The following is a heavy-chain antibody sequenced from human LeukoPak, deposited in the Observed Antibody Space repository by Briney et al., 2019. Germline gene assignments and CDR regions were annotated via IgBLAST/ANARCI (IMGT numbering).Heavy chain of an antibody. CDR1: GYSFTDYW. V-gene: IGHV5-51*01. Sequence: GESLKISCKASGYSFTDYWIGWVRQMPGKGTEFMGIMFPRDSDVRYSPSFQGLVTISADKSTSTAYLQWSSLKASDSAMYYCARHVAYRRWYYFDHWGQGALVTVSS. CDR2: MFPRDSDV. J-gene: IGHJ4*02. D-gene: IGHD2-15*01. CDR3: ARHVAYRRWYYFDH.